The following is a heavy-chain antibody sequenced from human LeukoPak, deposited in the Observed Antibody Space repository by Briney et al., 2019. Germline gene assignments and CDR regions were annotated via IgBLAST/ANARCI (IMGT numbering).Heavy chain of an antibody. D-gene: IGHD3-10*01. J-gene: IGHJ4*02. V-gene: IGHV1-69*04. CDR3: ARVAGSSYDY. Sequence: ASVKVSCKASGGTFSSYGIIWVRQAPGQGLEWMGRIIPILNIADYAQKFQGRVTITADTSTSTAYMELSSLRSEDTAVYYCARVAGSSYDYWGQGTLVTVSS. CDR2: IIPILNIA. CDR1: GGTFSSYG.